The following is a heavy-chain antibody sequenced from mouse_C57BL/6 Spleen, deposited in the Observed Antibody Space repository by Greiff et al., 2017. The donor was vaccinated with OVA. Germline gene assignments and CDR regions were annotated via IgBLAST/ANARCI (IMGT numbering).Heavy chain of an antibody. CDR2: IYPSDSET. CDR3: ARRGRSSMDY. CDR1: GYTFTSYW. V-gene: IGHV1-61*01. J-gene: IGHJ4*01. Sequence: QVQLQQPGAELVRPGSSVKLSCKASGYTFTSYWMDWVKQRPGQGLEWIGNIYPSDSETHYNQKFKDKATLTVDKSSSTAYMQLSSLTSEVSAVXYCARRGRSSMDYWGQGTSVTVSS.